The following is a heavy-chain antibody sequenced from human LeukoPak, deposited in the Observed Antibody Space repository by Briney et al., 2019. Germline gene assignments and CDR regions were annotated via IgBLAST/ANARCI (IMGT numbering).Heavy chain of an antibody. J-gene: IGHJ6*02. CDR3: ARGGDYCSSTSCYGGYYGMDV. D-gene: IGHD2-2*01. Sequence: SQTLSLTCAVSGGSISSGGYSWSWTRQPPGKGLEWIGYIYHSGSTYYNPSLKSRVTISVDRSKNQFSLKLSSVTAADTAVYYCARGGDYCSSTSCYGGYYGMDVWGQGTTVTVSS. CDR2: IYHSGST. V-gene: IGHV4-30-2*01. CDR1: GGSISSGGYS.